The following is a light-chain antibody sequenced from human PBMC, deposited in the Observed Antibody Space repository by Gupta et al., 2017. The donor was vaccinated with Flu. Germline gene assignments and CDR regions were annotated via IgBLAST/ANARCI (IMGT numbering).Light chain of an antibody. CDR2: ENN. CDR1: SSNIGNNY. Sequence: QSVLTQPPSVSAAPGQKVTISCSGSSSNIGNNYVSWYQQLPGTAPKLLIYENNKRPSGIPDRFSGSKSGTSATLRIAGLQTGDEADYYCGTWASSLSAGVFGGGTKLTVL. J-gene: IGLJ3*02. V-gene: IGLV1-51*02. CDR3: GTWASSLSAGV.